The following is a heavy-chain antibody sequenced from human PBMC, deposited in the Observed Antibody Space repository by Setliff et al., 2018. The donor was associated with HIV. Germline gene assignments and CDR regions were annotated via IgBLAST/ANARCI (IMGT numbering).Heavy chain of an antibody. J-gene: IGHJ3*02. V-gene: IGHV3-74*01. D-gene: IGHD1-26*01. CDR2: INSDGSGT. CDR1: GFTFSNNW. CDR3: TRDRGRPDSFDI. Sequence: GGSLRLSCAASGFTFSNNWMHWVRQAPGKGLVWVSHINSDGSGTKYADSVKGRFTMSRDNAKNTLYLQMNSLRAEDTALYFCTRDRGRPDSFDIWGQGTMVTVSS.